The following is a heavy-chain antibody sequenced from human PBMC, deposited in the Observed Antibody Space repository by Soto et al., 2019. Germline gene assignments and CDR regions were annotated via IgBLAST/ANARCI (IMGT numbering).Heavy chain of an antibody. CDR2: ISGSGVST. D-gene: IGHD3-22*01. Sequence: GGSLRLSCAASGFTFSSYSISWVRQAPWKGLEWVSAISGSGVSTYYADSVKGRFTISRDNSKKTLYLQMNSLRAEDTAVYYCAKDPIVVVPQRLFDYSGQGTLLTVSS. V-gene: IGHV3-23*01. CDR3: AKDPIVVVPQRLFDY. J-gene: IGHJ4*02. CDR1: GFTFSSYS.